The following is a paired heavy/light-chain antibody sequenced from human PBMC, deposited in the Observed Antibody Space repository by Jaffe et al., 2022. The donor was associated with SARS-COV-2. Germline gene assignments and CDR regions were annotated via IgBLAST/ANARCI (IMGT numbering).Light chain of an antibody. J-gene: IGLJ3*02. V-gene: IGLV3-1*01. CDR3: QAWDSSTAWLR. CDR2: QDS. CDR1: KLGDKY. Sequence: SYELTQPPSVSVSPGQTASITCSGDKLGDKYACWYQQKPGQSPVLVIYQDSKRPSGIPERFSGSNSGNTATLTISGTQAMDEADYYCQAWDSSTAWLRFGGGTKLTVL.
Heavy chain of an antibody. CDR1: GFTFSSYA. J-gene: IGHJ6*02. CDR3: AKDAKEWELLPPLHSYGMDV. Sequence: EVQLLESGGGLVQPGGSLRLSCAASGFTFSSYAMSWVRQAPGKGLEWVSAISGSGGSTYYADSVKGRFTISRDNSKNTLYLQMNSLRAEDTAVYYCAKDAKEWELLPPLHSYGMDVWGQGTTVTVSS. CDR2: ISGSGGST. V-gene: IGHV3-23*01. D-gene: IGHD1-26*01.